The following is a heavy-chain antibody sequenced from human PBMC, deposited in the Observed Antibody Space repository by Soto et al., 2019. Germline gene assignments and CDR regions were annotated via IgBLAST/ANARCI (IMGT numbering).Heavy chain of an antibody. Sequence: SETLSLACTISGGSVSVYYWSWIRQSTGQGLEWIGYIYASGSPYYNPSLRSRVTISADTSKNQISLKLTSPTAADTAVYYCARGVGSSPPQYWGRGTLVTVSS. CDR1: GGSVSVYY. CDR2: IYASGSP. D-gene: IGHD1-26*01. J-gene: IGHJ4*02. CDR3: ARGVGSSPPQY. V-gene: IGHV4-59*02.